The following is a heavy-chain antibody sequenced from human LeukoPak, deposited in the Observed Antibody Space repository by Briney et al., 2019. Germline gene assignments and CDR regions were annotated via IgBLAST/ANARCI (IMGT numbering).Heavy chain of an antibody. J-gene: IGHJ2*01. CDR3: ARDLPDSYGPEGNWYFDL. CDR1: GFTFSSYA. V-gene: IGHV3-30-3*01. CDR2: ISYDGSNK. D-gene: IGHD5-18*01. Sequence: GRSLRLSCAASGFTFSSYAMHWVRQAPGKGLEWVAVISYDGSNKYYADSVKGRFTISRDNAKNTLYLQMNSLRAEDTAVYYCARDLPDSYGPEGNWYFDLWGRGTLVTVSS.